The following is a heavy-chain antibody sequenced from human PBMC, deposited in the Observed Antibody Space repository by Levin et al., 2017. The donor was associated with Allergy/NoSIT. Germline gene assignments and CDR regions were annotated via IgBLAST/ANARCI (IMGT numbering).Heavy chain of an antibody. J-gene: IGHJ4*02. V-gene: IGHV3-23*01. CDR2: ISGSGGSS. D-gene: IGHD4-17*01. CDR1: GFTFSSYD. CDR3: ATGRPRLRPTDY. Sequence: PGGSLRLSCAASGFTFSSYDMSWVRQAPGRGLEWVAGISGSGGSSYYTDSVKGRFTMSRDNSKNTLYLQVSSLRADDTAVYYCATGRPRLRPTDYWGQGTLVTVSS.